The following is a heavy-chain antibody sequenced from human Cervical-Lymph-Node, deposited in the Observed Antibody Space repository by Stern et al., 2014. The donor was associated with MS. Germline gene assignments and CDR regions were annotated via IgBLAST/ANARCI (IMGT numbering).Heavy chain of an antibody. D-gene: IGHD5-12*01. Sequence: VQLVQSGAEVKKPGASVKVSCKVSGDTLSGISMPWVRPAPGQGLAWMGGFDPQHGETLYAQKFQVRVSMAEDRSTDTAYMELSSLRSEDTAMYYCATHRGRVAYYYGMDVWGQGTTVTVSS. CDR3: ATHRGRVAYYYGMDV. CDR2: FDPQHGET. V-gene: IGHV1-24*01. CDR1: GDTLSGIS. J-gene: IGHJ6*02.